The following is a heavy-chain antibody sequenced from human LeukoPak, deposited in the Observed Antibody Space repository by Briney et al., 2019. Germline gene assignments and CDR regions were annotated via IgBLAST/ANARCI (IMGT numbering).Heavy chain of an antibody. D-gene: IGHD3-10*01. CDR2: TSGSGVNT. CDR1: GFTFDNYA. V-gene: IGHV3-23*01. CDR3: ARDTSFNYGTHAMDV. J-gene: IGHJ6*02. Sequence: GGSLRLSCAASGFTFDNYAMNWVRQAPGKGLEWVLGTSGSGVNTYYADSVKGRFTISGDNSKNTLYLQLNSLRGEDTAIYYCARDTSFNYGTHAMDVWGQGTTVTVSS.